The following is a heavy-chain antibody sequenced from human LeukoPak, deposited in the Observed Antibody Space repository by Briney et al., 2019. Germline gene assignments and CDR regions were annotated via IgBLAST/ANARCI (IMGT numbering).Heavy chain of an antibody. J-gene: IGHJ5*02. CDR3: VRGQGAHDNWFDP. Sequence: GGSLRLSCTASGFIFNNYGMNWVRQAPGKGLEWISYIKGRSDTIHYADSVKGRFTISRDNAKNTLSLQMTSLRAGDTAIYYCVRGQGAHDNWFDPWGQGTLVTVAS. V-gene: IGHV3-48*01. D-gene: IGHD4/OR15-4a*01. CDR1: GFIFNNYG. CDR2: IKGRSDTI.